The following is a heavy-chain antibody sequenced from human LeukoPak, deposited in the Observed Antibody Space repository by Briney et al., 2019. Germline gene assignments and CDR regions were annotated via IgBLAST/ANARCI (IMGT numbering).Heavy chain of an antibody. V-gene: IGHV3-23*01. J-gene: IGHJ5*02. CDR2: ISGSGGNT. CDR3: SKGVGATRAIPWFDP. Sequence: GGPLRLSCAASGFTFSTYAMSWVRQAPGKGLEWVSAISGSGGNTYHADSVRGRFTISRDNSKNTLYLQMSSLRAEDTAVYYCSKGVGATRAIPWFDPWGQGTLVTVSS. CDR1: GFTFSTYA. D-gene: IGHD1-26*01.